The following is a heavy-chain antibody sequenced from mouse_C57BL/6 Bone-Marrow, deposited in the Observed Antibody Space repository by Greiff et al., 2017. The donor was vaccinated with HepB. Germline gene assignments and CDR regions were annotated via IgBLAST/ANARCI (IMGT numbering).Heavy chain of an antibody. CDR3: TRGGPNGDFNY. CDR1: GYSITSDY. Sequence: EVKLVESGPGLAKPSQTLSLTCSVTGYSITSDYWNWIRKFPGNKLEFMGYISYSGSTYSNPSHKSRISISRDTSKNQYYLQLNSVTTEDTATYYCTRGGPNGDFNYWGQGTTLTVSS. J-gene: IGHJ2*01. V-gene: IGHV3-8*01. CDR2: ISYSGST.